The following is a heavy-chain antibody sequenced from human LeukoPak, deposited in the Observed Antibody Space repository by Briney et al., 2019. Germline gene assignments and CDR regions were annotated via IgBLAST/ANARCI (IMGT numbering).Heavy chain of an antibody. CDR2: IYYSGST. D-gene: IGHD1-26*01. CDR3: APGGGSYYNWFDP. CDR1: GGSISSSSYY. J-gene: IGHJ5*02. V-gene: IGHV4-39*07. Sequence: SETLSLTCTVSGGSISSSSYYWGWIRQPPGKGLEWIGSIYYSGSTYYNPSLRSRVTISVDTSKNQFSLKLSSVTAADTAVYYCAPGGGSYYNWFDPWGQETLVTVSS.